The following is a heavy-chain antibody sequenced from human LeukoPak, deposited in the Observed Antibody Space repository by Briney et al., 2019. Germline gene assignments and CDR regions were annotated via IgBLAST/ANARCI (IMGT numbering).Heavy chain of an antibody. D-gene: IGHD3-22*01. CDR2: IYYSGST. V-gene: IGHV4-39*01. J-gene: IGHJ4*02. CDR1: GGSISSSSYY. CDR3: ARGTTFDSGTDYYFNY. Sequence: SETLSLTCTVSGGSISSSSYYWGWIRQPPGKGLEWIGSIYYSGSTYYNPSLKSRVTISVDTSKNQFSLKLSSVTAADTAVYYCARGTTFDSGTDYYFNYWGQGTPVTVSS.